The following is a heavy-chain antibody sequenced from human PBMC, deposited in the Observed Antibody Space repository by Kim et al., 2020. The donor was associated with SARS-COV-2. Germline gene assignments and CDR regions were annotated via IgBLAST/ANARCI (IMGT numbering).Heavy chain of an antibody. CDR1: GGSFSGYY. CDR3: ARGQRWWIQLWSAHFDY. V-gene: IGHV4-34*01. Sequence: SETLSLTCAVYGGSFSGYYWSWIRQPPGKGLEWIGEINHSGSTNYNPSLKSRVTISVDTSKNQFSLKLSSVTAADTAVYYCARGQRWWIQLWSAHFDYWGQGTLVTVSS. CDR2: INHSGST. J-gene: IGHJ4*02. D-gene: IGHD5-18*01.